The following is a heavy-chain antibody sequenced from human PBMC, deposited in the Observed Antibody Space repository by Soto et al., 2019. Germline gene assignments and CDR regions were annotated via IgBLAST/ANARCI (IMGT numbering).Heavy chain of an antibody. CDR1: GGSFSDFY. D-gene: IGHD3-10*01. CDR2: INHSGST. J-gene: IGHJ4*02. CDR3: ASYASGTYPFFDQ. V-gene: IGHV4-34*01. Sequence: PSETLSLTCAVYGGSFSDFYWTWIRQLPGKGLEWIGEINHSGSTNYNPSLKSRVAISVDTSKNQFSLNLRSVTAADTAVYYCASYASGTYPFFDQWGRGTLVTVSS.